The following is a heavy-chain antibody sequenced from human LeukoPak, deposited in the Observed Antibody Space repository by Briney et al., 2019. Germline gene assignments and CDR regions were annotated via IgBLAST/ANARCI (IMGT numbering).Heavy chain of an antibody. V-gene: IGHV6-1*01. CDR3: ARGRASAFDV. J-gene: IGHJ3*01. Sequence: SQTLSLTSAISGDSVSTSGVAWNWVRQSPSRGLEWLGRTYYTSKWNTDYAVSVKSRIVVNPDTSQNQFSLQLYSVTSEDTAVYYCARGRASAFDVWGQGTMVTVSS. CDR1: GDSVSTSGVA. D-gene: IGHD6-25*01. CDR2: TYYTSKWNT.